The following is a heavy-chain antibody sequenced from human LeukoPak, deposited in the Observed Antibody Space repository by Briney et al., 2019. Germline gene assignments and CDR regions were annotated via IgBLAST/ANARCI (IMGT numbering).Heavy chain of an antibody. V-gene: IGHV4-61*02. CDR2: IYTSGRP. CDR3: ARDLGDSSGWYGGEDGFEY. J-gene: IGHJ4*02. Sequence: SETLSLTCTVSGGSICRGSYYWRWVRQPAGRGLEWLGRIYTSGRPNCNPSLKSRVTISVDTSTNQFTLKMSSVTDADTAVYYCARDLGDSSGWYGGEDGFEYWGEGTLVSASP. D-gene: IGHD6-19*01. CDR1: GGSICRGSYY.